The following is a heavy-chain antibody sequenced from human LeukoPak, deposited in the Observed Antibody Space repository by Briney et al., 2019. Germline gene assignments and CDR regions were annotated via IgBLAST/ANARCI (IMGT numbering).Heavy chain of an antibody. D-gene: IGHD3-22*01. CDR1: GGSFSGYY. V-gene: IGHV4-34*01. J-gene: IGHJ4*02. CDR3: ARAFRSYYYDSSGYYYVYFFDY. Sequence: PSETLSLTCAVYGGSFSGYYWSWIRQPPGKGLEWIGEINHSGSTNYNPSLKSRVTISVDTSKNQFSLKLSFVTAADTAVYYCARAFRSYYYDSSGYYYVYFFDYWGQGTLVTVSS. CDR2: INHSGST.